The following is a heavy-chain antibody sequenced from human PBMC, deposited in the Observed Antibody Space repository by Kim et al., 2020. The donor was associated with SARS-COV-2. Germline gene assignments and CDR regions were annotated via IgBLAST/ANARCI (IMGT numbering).Heavy chain of an antibody. CDR3: ARVDCSSTSCYHFDY. D-gene: IGHD2-2*01. Sequence: KLQGRVTMTTDTSTSTAYMELRSLRSDDTAVYYCARVDCSSTSCYHFDYWGQGTLVTVSS. V-gene: IGHV1-18*01. J-gene: IGHJ4*02.